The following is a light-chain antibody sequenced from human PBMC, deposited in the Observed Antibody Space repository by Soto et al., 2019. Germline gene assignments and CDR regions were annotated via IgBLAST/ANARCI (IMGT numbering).Light chain of an antibody. Sequence: EVVMTQSPDTLSVSPGESATLSCRARQSISNNLAWYQQKPGQAPRLLIYGASTRTTGIPARFSGSGSGTEFTLPISSLQSEDFAVYYCQQYNNWPHTFAQGTKLEI. J-gene: IGKJ2*01. CDR2: GAS. CDR1: QSISNN. CDR3: QQYNNWPHT. V-gene: IGKV3-15*01.